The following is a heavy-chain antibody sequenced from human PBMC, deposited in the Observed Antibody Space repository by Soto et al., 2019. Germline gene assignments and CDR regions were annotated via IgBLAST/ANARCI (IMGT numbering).Heavy chain of an antibody. CDR1: GFTFSSYA. Sequence: GGSLRLSCAASGFTFSSYAMSWVRQAPGKGLEWVSAISGSGGSTYYADSVKGRFTISRDNSKNTLYLQMNSLRAEDTAVYYCAKDRVRYSYDSSGFRSSFDYWGQGTLVTVSS. J-gene: IGHJ4*02. V-gene: IGHV3-23*01. CDR2: ISGSGGST. CDR3: AKDRVRYSYDSSGFRSSFDY. D-gene: IGHD3-22*01.